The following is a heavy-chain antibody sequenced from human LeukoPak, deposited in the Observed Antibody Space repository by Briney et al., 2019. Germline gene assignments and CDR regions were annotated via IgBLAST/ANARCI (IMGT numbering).Heavy chain of an antibody. CDR3: ARDLNRDYYDSSGNPPTDYFDY. V-gene: IGHV6-1*01. CDR1: GDSVSSNSAA. CDR2: TYCRSKWYN. D-gene: IGHD3-22*01. Sequence: SQTLSLTCAISGDSVSSNSAAWNWIRQSPSRGLEWLGRTYCRSKWYNDYAVSVKSRITINPDTSKNQFSLQLNSVTPEDTAVYYCARDLNRDYYDSSGNPPTDYFDYWGQGTLVTVSS. J-gene: IGHJ4*02.